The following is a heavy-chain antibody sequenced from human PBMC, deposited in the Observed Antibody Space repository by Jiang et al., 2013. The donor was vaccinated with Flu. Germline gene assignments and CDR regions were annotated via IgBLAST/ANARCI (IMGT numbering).Heavy chain of an antibody. CDR1: GFTFGDYT. CDR3: ARDIKDYDILTGYPRHGYYGMDV. Sequence: VQLVESGGAVVQPGGSLRLSCAASGFTFGDYTMHWVRQVPGKGLEWVSLISWDGYSTYYGDSVKGRFTVSRDNSKNSLYLQMSSLRTEDTALYYCARDIKDYDILTGYPRHGYYGMDVSGPRDHGHRLL. V-gene: IGHV3-43*01. CDR2: ISWDGYST. D-gene: IGHD3-9*01. J-gene: IGHJ6*02.